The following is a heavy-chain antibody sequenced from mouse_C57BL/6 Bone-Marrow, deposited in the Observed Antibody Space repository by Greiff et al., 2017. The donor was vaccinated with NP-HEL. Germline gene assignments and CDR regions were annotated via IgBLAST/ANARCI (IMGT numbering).Heavy chain of an antibody. CDR2: IYPRSGNT. V-gene: IGHV1-81*01. J-gene: IGHJ2*01. Sequence: QVQLQQSGAELARPGASVKLSCKASGYTFTSYGISWVKQRTGQGVEWIGEIYPRSGNTYYNEKFKGKATLTADKSSSTAYMELRSLTSEDSAVYFCATASYYFDYWGQGTTLTVSS. CDR3: ATASYYFDY. CDR1: GYTFTSYG. D-gene: IGHD1-2*01.